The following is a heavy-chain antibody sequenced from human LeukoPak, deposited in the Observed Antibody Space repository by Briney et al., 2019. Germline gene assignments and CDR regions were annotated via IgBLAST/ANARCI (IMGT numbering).Heavy chain of an antibody. CDR3: ASLYCSGGSCYNPSYYYYGMDV. D-gene: IGHD2-15*01. V-gene: IGHV1-69*04. CDR2: IIPILGIA. Sequence: SVKVSCKASGGTFSSYAISWVRQAPGQGLEWMGRIIPILGIANYAQKFQGRVTITADKSTSTAYMELSSLRSEDTAVYYCASLYCSGGSCYNPSYYYYGMDVWGQGTTVTVSS. CDR1: GGTFSSYA. J-gene: IGHJ6*02.